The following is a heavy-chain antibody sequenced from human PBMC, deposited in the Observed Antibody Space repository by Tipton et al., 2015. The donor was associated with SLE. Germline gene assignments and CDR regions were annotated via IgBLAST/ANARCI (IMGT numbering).Heavy chain of an antibody. Sequence: TLSLTCTVSGGPISSGSYYWSWIRQPAGKGLEWIGRIYTSGSTNYNPSLKSRVTISVDTSKNQFSLKLSSVTAADTAVYYCARGIAAAVTYYWGQGTLVTVSS. D-gene: IGHD6-13*01. CDR2: IYTSGST. J-gene: IGHJ4*02. CDR1: GGPISSGSYY. CDR3: ARGIAAAVTYY. V-gene: IGHV4-61*02.